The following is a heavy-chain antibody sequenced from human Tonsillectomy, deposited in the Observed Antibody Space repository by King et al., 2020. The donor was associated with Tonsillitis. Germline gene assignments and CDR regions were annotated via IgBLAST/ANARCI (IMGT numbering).Heavy chain of an antibody. CDR1: GVSISRSTYY. V-gene: IGHV4-39*01. CDR2: IYYSGAT. D-gene: IGHD2-21*02. J-gene: IGHJ5*02. CDR3: ASPICDGDCYLRNTWFDP. Sequence: QLQESGPGLVKPSETLSLTCTVSGVSISRSTYYWGWIRQSPGKGLEWIGSIYYSGATYYNPSLKSRVTISLDMSRNQFSLKLNSVTAADAAVYFCASPICDGDCYLRNTWFDPWGQGTLVTVSS.